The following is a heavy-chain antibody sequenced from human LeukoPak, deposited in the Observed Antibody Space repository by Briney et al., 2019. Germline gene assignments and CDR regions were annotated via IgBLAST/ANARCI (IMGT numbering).Heavy chain of an antibody. Sequence: ASVRVSCKASSYKFTTYGITWARQAPGQGLEWMGWISAYNGDTNFAQKFQGRVTLMTDTSTNTAYMDLRSLTSDDTAVYYCARASTRAAATGYDPWGQGSLVTVSS. D-gene: IGHD6-13*01. CDR2: ISAYNGDT. J-gene: IGHJ5*02. CDR1: SYKFTTYG. CDR3: ARASTRAAATGYDP. V-gene: IGHV1-18*01.